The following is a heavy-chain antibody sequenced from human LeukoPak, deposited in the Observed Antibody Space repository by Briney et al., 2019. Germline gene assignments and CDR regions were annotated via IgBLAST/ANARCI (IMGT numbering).Heavy chain of an antibody. CDR2: IYHSGST. CDR1: GGSISSSNW. Sequence: SETLSLTGAVSGGSISSSNWWSWVRQPPGKGLEWIGEIYHSGSTNYNPSLKSRVTISVDKSKNQFSLKLSSVTAADTAVYYCARVSSGATTVDYWGQGTLVTVSS. CDR3: ARVSSGATTVDY. D-gene: IGHD1-26*01. V-gene: IGHV4-4*02. J-gene: IGHJ4*02.